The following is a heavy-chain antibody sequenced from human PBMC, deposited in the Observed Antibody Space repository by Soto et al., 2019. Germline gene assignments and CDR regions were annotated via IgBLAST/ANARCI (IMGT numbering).Heavy chain of an antibody. D-gene: IGHD5-12*01. CDR2: IYSRGDT. J-gene: IGHJ4*02. CDR3: AKGGGYHYVRGFYYFDY. V-gene: IGHV4-31*03. Sequence: TLYLTCTVFGGSFNSGGYYLTWIRQPPGKGLEWIGYIYSRGDTDYNPSLKSRVTFSQDTPKNLFSLRLTSVTAADTAVYYFAKGGGYHYVRGFYYFDYWGQGVLVTVSS. CDR1: GGSFNSGGYY.